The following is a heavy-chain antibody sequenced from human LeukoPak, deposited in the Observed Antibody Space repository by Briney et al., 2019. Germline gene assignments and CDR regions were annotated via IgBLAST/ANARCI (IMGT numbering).Heavy chain of an antibody. CDR1: GFTVSSNY. CDR3: ARDPGVWGYCSGGSCYPVDY. J-gene: IGHJ4*02. D-gene: IGHD2-15*01. V-gene: IGHV3-66*01. Sequence: PGGSLRLSCAASGFTVSSNYMSWVRQAPGKGLEWVSVIYSGGSTYYADSVKGRFTISRDNSKNTLYLQMDSLRAEDTAVYYCARDPGVWGYCSGGSCYPVDYWGQGTLVTVSS. CDR2: IYSGGST.